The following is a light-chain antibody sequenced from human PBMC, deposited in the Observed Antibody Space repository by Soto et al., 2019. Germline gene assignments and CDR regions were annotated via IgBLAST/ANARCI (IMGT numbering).Light chain of an antibody. J-gene: IGKJ3*01. CDR2: AAF. Sequence: DIQMTQSPSALSASVGDRVTLTCRASQSISSYLNWYQQKPGKAPKLLIYAAFNLQSGVPSRFSGSGSGTDFTLTISSLQPEDFATYYCQQSYSTPHTCGPGTKVEIK. V-gene: IGKV1-39*01. CDR3: QQSYSTPHT. CDR1: QSISSY.